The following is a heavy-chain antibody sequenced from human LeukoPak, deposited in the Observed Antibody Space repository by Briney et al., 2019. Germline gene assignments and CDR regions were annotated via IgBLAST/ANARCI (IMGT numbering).Heavy chain of an antibody. Sequence: SHTLSLTCAISGDSVSSNSAPWNWIRQSPSRGLEWLGRTYYRSKWYNDYALSVKGRISINPDTSKNQFSLQLNSVTPEDTAVYFCARDDYYDNSGSLDYWGQGTLVTVSS. J-gene: IGHJ4*02. V-gene: IGHV6-1*01. CDR2: TYYRSKWYN. D-gene: IGHD3-22*01. CDR3: ARDDYYDNSGSLDY. CDR1: GDSVSSNSAP.